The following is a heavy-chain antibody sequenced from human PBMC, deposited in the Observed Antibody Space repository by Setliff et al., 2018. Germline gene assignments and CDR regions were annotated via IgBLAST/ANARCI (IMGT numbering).Heavy chain of an antibody. Sequence: TLSLTCTVSGGPISSYYWSWIRQPAGKGLEWIGRIYTSGSTNYNPSLKSRVTMSVDTSKNQFSLKLSSVTAADTAVYYCARAGGGSSFTAYYYYYYMDVWGKGTTVTVSS. V-gene: IGHV4-4*07. CDR3: ARAGGGSSFTAYYYYYYMDV. J-gene: IGHJ6*03. CDR1: GGPISSYY. D-gene: IGHD6-13*01. CDR2: IYTSGST.